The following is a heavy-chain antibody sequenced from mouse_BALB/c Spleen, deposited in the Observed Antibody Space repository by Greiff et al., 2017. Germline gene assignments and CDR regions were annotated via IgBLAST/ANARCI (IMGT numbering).Heavy chain of an antibody. Sequence: EVQLVESGGGLVQPGGSLRLSCATSGFTFTDYYMSWVRQPPGKALEWLGFIRNKANGYTTEYSASVKGRFTISRDNSQSILYLQMNTLRAEDSATYYCARDKKLLAYWGQGTLVTVSA. J-gene: IGHJ3*01. CDR3: ARDKKLLAY. CDR2: IRNKANGYTT. V-gene: IGHV7-3*02. CDR1: GFTFTDYY. D-gene: IGHD1-1*01.